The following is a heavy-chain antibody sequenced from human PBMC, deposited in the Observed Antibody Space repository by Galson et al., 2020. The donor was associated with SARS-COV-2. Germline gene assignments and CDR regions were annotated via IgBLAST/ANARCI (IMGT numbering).Heavy chain of an antibody. V-gene: IGHV3-33*01. Sequence: GGSLRLSCAASGFTFSSYGMHWVRQAPGKGLEWVAVIWYDGSNKYYADSVKGRFTISRDNSKNTLYLQMNSLRAEDTAVYYCARDVPPKDVLLWFGIPDVWGQGTTVTVSS. CDR3: ARDVPPKDVLLWFGIPDV. CDR1: GFTFSSYG. CDR2: IWYDGSNK. D-gene: IGHD3-10*01. J-gene: IGHJ6*02.